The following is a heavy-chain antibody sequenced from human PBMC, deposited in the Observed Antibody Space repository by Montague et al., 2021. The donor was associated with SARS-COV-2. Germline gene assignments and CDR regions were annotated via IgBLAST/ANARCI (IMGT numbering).Heavy chain of an antibody. CDR3: ARDQGYNWDYYYYYVMDF. V-gene: IGHV4-39*07. CDR1: GGYIISSSYY. D-gene: IGHD1-20*01. CDR2: IYYSGST. J-gene: IGHJ6*02. Sequence: SETLSLTCSVSGGYIISSSYYWGWIRQPPGKGLEWIGSIYYSGSTYYNPSLKSRVTLSVDTSKKQFSLKLSSVTASDTAVYYCARDQGYNWDYYYYYVMDFWGQGTTVTVSS.